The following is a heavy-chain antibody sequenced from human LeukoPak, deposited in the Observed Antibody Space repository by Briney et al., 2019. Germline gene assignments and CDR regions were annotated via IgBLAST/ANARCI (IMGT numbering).Heavy chain of an antibody. J-gene: IGHJ6*03. CDR3: ARVTESYGSGRRHNYYYYYMDV. Sequence: SETLSLTCTVSGGSISSGGFYWSWIRQPAGKGLEWIGRIYTLGSTNYNPSLKSRVTISVDTSKNQFSLKLSSVTAADTAVYYCARVTESYGSGRRHNYYYYYMDVWGKGTTVTVSS. D-gene: IGHD3-10*01. V-gene: IGHV4-61*02. CDR2: IYTLGST. CDR1: GGSISSGGFY.